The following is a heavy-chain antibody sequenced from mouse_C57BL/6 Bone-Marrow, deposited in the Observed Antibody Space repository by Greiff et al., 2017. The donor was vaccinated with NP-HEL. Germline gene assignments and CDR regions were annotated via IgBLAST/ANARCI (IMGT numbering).Heavy chain of an antibody. CDR2: IYPRSGNT. J-gene: IGHJ2*01. D-gene: IGHD2-5*01. Sequence: QVQLKQSGAELARPGASVKLSCKASGYTFTSYGISWVKQRTGQGLEWIGEIYPRSGNTYYNEKFKGKATLTADKSSSTAYMELRSLTSEDSAVYFCARNPYYSIYFDYWGQGTTLTVSS. CDR3: ARNPYYSIYFDY. V-gene: IGHV1-81*01. CDR1: GYTFTSYG.